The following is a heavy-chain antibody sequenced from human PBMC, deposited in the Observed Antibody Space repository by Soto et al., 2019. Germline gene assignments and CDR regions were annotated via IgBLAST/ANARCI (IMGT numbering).Heavy chain of an antibody. D-gene: IGHD2-15*01. CDR3: ARRHSGGFFRFFDS. J-gene: IGHJ4*02. CDR1: GGSLSTNP. Sequence: SVKVFCKASGGSLSTNPISWVRQAPGQGLEWMGGTGSGTGPGNHAQKFQGRLTVTADKSTSTVYMELTNLSSEDTAVYYCARRHSGGFFRFFDSWGQGTLVTAPQ. CDR2: TGSGTGPG. V-gene: IGHV1-69*06.